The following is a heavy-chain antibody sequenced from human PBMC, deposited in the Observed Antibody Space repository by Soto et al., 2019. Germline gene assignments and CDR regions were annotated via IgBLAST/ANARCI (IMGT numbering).Heavy chain of an antibody. CDR2: IIPIFGTA. D-gene: IGHD6-19*01. J-gene: IGHJ4*02. Sequence: GASVKVSCKASGGTFSSYAISWVRQAPGQGLEWMGGIIPIFGTANYAQKFQGRVTITADESTSTAYMELCSLRSEDTAVYYCARDPSIAVAGTAYFDYWGQGTLVTVSS. V-gene: IGHV1-69*13. CDR1: GGTFSSYA. CDR3: ARDPSIAVAGTAYFDY.